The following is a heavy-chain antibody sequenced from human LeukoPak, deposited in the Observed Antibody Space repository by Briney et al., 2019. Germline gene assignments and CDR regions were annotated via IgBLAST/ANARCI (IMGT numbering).Heavy chain of an antibody. CDR3: ARDVEYSSSSGPYYYYYMDV. D-gene: IGHD6-6*01. J-gene: IGHJ6*03. Sequence: SETLSLTCTVSGGSISSYYWSWIRQPPGKGLEWIGYIYYSGSTNYNPSLKSRVTMSVDTSKNQFSLKLSSVTAADTAVYYCARDVEYSSSSGPYYYYYMDVWGKGTMVTVSS. CDR2: IYYSGST. V-gene: IGHV4-59*12. CDR1: GGSISSYY.